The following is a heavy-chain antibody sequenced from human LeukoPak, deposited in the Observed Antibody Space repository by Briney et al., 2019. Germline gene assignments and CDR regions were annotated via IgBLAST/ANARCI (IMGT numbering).Heavy chain of an antibody. J-gene: IGHJ5*02. V-gene: IGHV3-23*01. Sequence: GASLRLSCAASGLTFRSSAMSWVRKAPGKGLEWVSRISGSGGSTYFADSVKGRFTISRDNSKNTLYLQMNSLRGEDTAIYYCAKEVVGATNWFDPWGQGTLVTVSS. CDR2: ISGSGGST. CDR1: GLTFRSSA. CDR3: AKEVVGATNWFDP. D-gene: IGHD1-26*01.